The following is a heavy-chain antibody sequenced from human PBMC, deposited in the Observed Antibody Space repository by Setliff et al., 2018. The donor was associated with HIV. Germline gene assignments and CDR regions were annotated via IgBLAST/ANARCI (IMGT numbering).Heavy chain of an antibody. J-gene: IGHJ3*01. CDR1: GRSFSGYY. V-gene: IGHV4-34*01. D-gene: IGHD7-27*01. CDR2: INHSGGT. CDR3: ARGWGHDGFDF. Sequence: KPSETLSLTCAVYGRSFSGYYWNWIRQSPGKGLEWIGEINHSGGTNYNPSLKSRVTMSIDTSKNQFSLNVSSVTAADTAVYYCARGWGHDGFDFWVQGTMVTVSS.